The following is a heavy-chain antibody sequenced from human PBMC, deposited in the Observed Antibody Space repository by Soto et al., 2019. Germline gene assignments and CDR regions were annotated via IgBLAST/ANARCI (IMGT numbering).Heavy chain of an antibody. CDR1: GYTFIGYY. Sequence: VASVKVSCKASGYTFIGYYMNWVRQAPGQGLEWMGWINPNSGGTNYAQKFQGRVTMTRDTSISTAYMELSRLRSDDTAVYYCARDPIAAADNVVTARTWYFDYWGQGTLVIFSS. V-gene: IGHV1-2*02. J-gene: IGHJ4*02. CDR3: ARDPIAAADNVVTARTWYFDY. D-gene: IGHD6-13*01. CDR2: INPNSGGT.